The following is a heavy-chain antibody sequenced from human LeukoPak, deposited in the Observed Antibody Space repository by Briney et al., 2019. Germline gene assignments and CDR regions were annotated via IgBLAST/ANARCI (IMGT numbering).Heavy chain of an antibody. D-gene: IGHD3-10*01. J-gene: IGHJ6*02. CDR1: GYSFTSYG. Sequence: GASVKVSCKASGYSFTSYGFTWVRRAPGQGLEWMGWVSAYDGSTNYAQKIRGRVTMTTDASKNTVYMELRSLRFDDTAVYYCARGGRDGMDVRGQGTTVTVSS. CDR3: ARGGRDGMDV. V-gene: IGHV1-18*01. CDR2: VSAYDGST.